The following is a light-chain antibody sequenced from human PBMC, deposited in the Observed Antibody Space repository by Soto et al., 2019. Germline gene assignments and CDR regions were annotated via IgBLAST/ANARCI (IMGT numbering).Light chain of an antibody. V-gene: IGKV1-5*03. CDR3: QQYNSYPYT. CDR1: QWISSW. Sequence: DIQMTQSPSTLSASVGDRVTITCRASQWISSWLAWYQHKPGKAPNLLIYKASSLESGVPSRFSSSGSGTEFTLTIRSLQPDDFATYYCQQYNSYPYTFGQGTNLEI. J-gene: IGKJ2*01. CDR2: KAS.